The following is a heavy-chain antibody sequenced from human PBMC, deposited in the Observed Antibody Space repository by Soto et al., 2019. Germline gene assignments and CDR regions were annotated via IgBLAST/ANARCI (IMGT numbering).Heavy chain of an antibody. V-gene: IGHV4-4*07. Sequence: SETLSLSCPVAGGSLSCHFWGLIRQPAGKGLEWIGHIYPSGSTSYNPSLRSRVTMSLDSSTNKIFLNLTSVTAADTAVFYCVRGRSYSVYDFWGPGNLVTVSA. J-gene: IGHJ4*02. D-gene: IGHD5-12*01. CDR3: VRGRSYSVYDF. CDR2: IYPSGST. CDR1: GGSLSCHF.